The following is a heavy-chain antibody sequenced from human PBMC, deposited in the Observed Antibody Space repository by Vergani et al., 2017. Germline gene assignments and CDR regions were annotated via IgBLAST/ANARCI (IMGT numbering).Heavy chain of an antibody. V-gene: IGHV1-69*01. Sequence: QVQLVQSGAEVKKPGSSVKVFCKASGGTFSSYAISWVRQAPGQGLEWMGGIIPIFGTANYAQKFQGRVTITADESTSTAYMELSSLRSEDTAVYYCAFSPGQMATITWIDAFDIWGQGTMGTVSS. D-gene: IGHD5-24*01. J-gene: IGHJ3*02. CDR3: AFSPGQMATITWIDAFDI. CDR1: GGTFSSYA. CDR2: IIPIFGTA.